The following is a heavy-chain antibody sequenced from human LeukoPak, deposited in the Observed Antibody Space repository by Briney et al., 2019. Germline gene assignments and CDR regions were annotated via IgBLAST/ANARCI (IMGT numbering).Heavy chain of an antibody. CDR2: IYYSGST. D-gene: IGHD5-12*01. V-gene: IGHV4-59*01. CDR3: ARVYGSGYDFRGAFDI. CDR1: GGSISTYY. Sequence: SETLSLTCAVSGGSISTYYWTWIRQPPGKGLEWIGYIYYSGSTNYNPSLKSRVTISVDTSKNQFSLRLSSVNAADTAVYYCARVYGSGYDFRGAFDIWGQGTMVTVSS. J-gene: IGHJ3*02.